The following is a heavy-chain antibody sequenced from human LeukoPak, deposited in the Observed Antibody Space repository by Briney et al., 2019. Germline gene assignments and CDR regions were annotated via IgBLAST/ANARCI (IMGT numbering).Heavy chain of an antibody. V-gene: IGHV3-7*01. D-gene: IGHD1-1*01. J-gene: IGHJ4*02. Sequence: GGSLRLSCAASGFTFSNAWMSWVRQTPGKGLEWVANIKEDGTEKNLVDSVKGRFTISRDNTKNLLFLEMNNLRGDDTAIYYCVRESRPGGAMGLYHNLDYWGQGTLVAVSS. CDR1: GFTFSNAW. CDR3: VRESRPGGAMGLYHNLDY. CDR2: IKEDGTEK.